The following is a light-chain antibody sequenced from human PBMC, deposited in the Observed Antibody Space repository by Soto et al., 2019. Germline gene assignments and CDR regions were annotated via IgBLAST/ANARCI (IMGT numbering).Light chain of an antibody. CDR1: NSDVGAYNY. CDR2: DVS. Sequence: QSALTQPASVSGSPGQSITISCTGSNSDVGAYNYVSWYQQHPGKAPKLMIYDVSSRPSGVSNRFSGYKSGNTASLTISGLQAEDEADYYCSSYKTGSPLWVFGGGTKVTVL. CDR3: SSYKTGSPLWV. J-gene: IGLJ3*02. V-gene: IGLV2-14*01.